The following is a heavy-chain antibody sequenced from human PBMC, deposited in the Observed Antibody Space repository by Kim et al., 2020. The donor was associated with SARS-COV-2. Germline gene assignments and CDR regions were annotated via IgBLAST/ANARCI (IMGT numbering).Heavy chain of an antibody. Sequence: ASVKVSCKASGYTFTSYAMHWVRQAPGQRLEWMGWINAGNGNTKYSQKFQGRVTITRDTSASTAYMELSSLRSEDTAVYYCARGITVTTQPDYWGQGTLVTVSS. D-gene: IGHD4-17*01. J-gene: IGHJ4*02. CDR1: GYTFTSYA. CDR2: INAGNGNT. V-gene: IGHV1-3*01. CDR3: ARGITVTTQPDY.